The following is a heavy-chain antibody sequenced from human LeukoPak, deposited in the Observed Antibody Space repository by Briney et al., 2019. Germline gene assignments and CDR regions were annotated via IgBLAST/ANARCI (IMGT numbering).Heavy chain of an antibody. V-gene: IGHV3-30-3*01. CDR1: GFTFSSYA. D-gene: IGHD3-3*01. J-gene: IGHJ6*03. CDR3: AKGYDFWSGSNMDV. CDR2: ISYDGSNK. Sequence: GGSLRLSCAASGFTFSSYAMHWVRQAPGKGLEWVAVISYDGSNKYYADSVKGRFTISRDNSKNTLYLQMNSLRAEDTAVYYCAKGYDFWSGSNMDVWGKGTTVTVSS.